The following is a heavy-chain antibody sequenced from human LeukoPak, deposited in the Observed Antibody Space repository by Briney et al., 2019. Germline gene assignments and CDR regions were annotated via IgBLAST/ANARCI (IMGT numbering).Heavy chain of an antibody. D-gene: IGHD6-13*01. CDR3: ARAAAGTLFEY. Sequence: SETLSLTCTVSGGSISSSSYYWGWIRQPPGKGLEWIGSIYHSGSTYYNPSLKSRVTISVDRSKNQFSLKLSSVTAADTAVYYCARAAAGTLFEYWGQGTLVTVSS. J-gene: IGHJ4*02. CDR1: GGSISSSSYY. CDR2: IYHSGST. V-gene: IGHV4-39*07.